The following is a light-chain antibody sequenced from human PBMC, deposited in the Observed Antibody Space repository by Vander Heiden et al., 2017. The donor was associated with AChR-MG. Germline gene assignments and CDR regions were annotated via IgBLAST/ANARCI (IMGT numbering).Light chain of an antibody. CDR1: QGVTGSN. Sequence: ETLLTQSPATLSLSPGQWATLSCRSSQGVTGSNSAWYEQKGGQAPRVVIYGASGRPTGIPDRFSGSGCGTDFTLTISRLEPEDFAVYFCFQYGSSPFNFGRGTKLEIK. J-gene: IGKJ2*01. CDR3: FQYGSSPFN. CDR2: GAS. V-gene: IGKV3-20*01.